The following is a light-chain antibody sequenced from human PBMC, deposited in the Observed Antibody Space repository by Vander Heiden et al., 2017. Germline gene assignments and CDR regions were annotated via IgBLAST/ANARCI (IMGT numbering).Light chain of an antibody. J-gene: IGLJ2*01. Sequence: QSALTQPASVSGAPGQAITLSGTGTSSDVGGYNYVSWYQQHPGKAPKLMIYEVSNRPSGVSNRFSGSKSGNTASLTISGLQAEDEADYYCSSYRSSSTLFGGGTKLTVL. CDR1: SSDVGGYNY. CDR2: EVS. CDR3: SSYRSSSTL. V-gene: IGLV2-14*01.